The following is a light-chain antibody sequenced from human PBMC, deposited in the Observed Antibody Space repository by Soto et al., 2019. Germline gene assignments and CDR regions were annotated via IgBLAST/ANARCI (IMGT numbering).Light chain of an antibody. J-gene: IGKJ1*01. CDR2: GAS. CDR1: QSVSSSY. CDR3: QLWT. Sequence: EIVLKQSPGTLSLSPGERATLSCRASQSVSSSYLAWYQQKPGQAPRLLIYGASSRATGIPDRFSGSGSGTDFTLTISRLEPEDFAVYYCQLWTFGQGTKVDI. V-gene: IGKV3-20*01.